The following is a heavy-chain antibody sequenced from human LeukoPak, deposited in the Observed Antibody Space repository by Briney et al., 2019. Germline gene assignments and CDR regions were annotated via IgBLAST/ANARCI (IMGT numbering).Heavy chain of an antibody. Sequence: PGGSLKLSCAASGFSFSGSGMYWVRQAAGKGLEWVGRIRTKTNGYATTYAASVKGRFTISRDDSKNTAYLQMNSLKTEDTAVYYCTSNSDYDGAGYGYWGQGTLVTVFS. CDR3: TSNSDYDGAGYGY. J-gene: IGHJ4*02. V-gene: IGHV3-73*01. CDR2: IRTKTNGYAT. D-gene: IGHD4-23*01. CDR1: GFSFSGSG.